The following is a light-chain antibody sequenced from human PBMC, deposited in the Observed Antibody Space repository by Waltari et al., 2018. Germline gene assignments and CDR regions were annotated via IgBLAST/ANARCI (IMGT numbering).Light chain of an antibody. V-gene: IGLV2-14*03. J-gene: IGLJ2*01. Sequence: QSALTQPASVSGSPGQSITISCTGTSSDVGGYNYVSWYQQHPGKAPKLMIYDLTKRPSGVSYRFSGSKSGNTASLTISGLQAEDEADYYCSSYSSSITPVFGGGTKLTVL. CDR2: DLT. CDR3: SSYSSSITPV. CDR1: SSDVGGYNY.